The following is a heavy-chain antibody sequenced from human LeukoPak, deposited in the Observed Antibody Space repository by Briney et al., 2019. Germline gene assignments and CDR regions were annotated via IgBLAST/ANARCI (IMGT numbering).Heavy chain of an antibody. D-gene: IGHD4-17*01. CDR3: ARDHAVTTSYYYYYYGMDV. Sequence: SETLSLICTVSVRSISSHYWSWIRHPAGKGLEWIGSIYTSGSTNYNPSLKSRGTISVDTSKNQFSLKLSSVAAADTAVYYRARDHAVTTSYYYYYYGMDVWGQGTTVTVSS. V-gene: IGHV4-4*07. CDR1: VRSISSHY. J-gene: IGHJ6*02. CDR2: IYTSGST.